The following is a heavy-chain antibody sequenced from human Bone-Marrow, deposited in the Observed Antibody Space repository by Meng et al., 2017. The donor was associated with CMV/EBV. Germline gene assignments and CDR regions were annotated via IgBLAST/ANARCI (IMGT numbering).Heavy chain of an antibody. CDR1: GGTFSSYA. D-gene: IGHD1-14*01. CDR2: INPNTGNT. J-gene: IGHJ5*02. CDR3: ARGRNPHRRNWFDP. Sequence: ASVKVSCKASGGTFSSYAISWVRQAAGQGLEWMGWINPNTGNTGYAQKFQGRVTITNDHSLTTSYMEVSSLRSEDTSVYYCARGRNPHRRNWFDPWGQGTLVTVSS. V-gene: IGHV1-8*03.